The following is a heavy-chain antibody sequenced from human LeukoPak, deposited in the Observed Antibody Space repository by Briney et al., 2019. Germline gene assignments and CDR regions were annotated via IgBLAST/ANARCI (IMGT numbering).Heavy chain of an antibody. D-gene: IGHD4-11*01. Sequence: PSETLSLTCSVSGDSISSHYWNWIRQPPGKGLEWIGFIYHSGTVTYNPSLKSRGTISVDTSKNQVSLKLTSVTAADTAAYYCAKSRLGTDTSTVHSFVYWGQGILVTVSS. CDR1: GDSISSHY. CDR3: AKSRLGTDTSTVHSFVY. J-gene: IGHJ4*02. CDR2: IYHSGTV. V-gene: IGHV4-59*11.